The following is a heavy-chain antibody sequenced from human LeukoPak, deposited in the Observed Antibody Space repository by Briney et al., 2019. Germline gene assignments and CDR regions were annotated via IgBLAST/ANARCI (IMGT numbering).Heavy chain of an antibody. CDR3: AKDPRYYDSSVFDY. CDR1: GFTFSSYA. J-gene: IGHJ4*02. D-gene: IGHD3-22*01. Sequence: PGGSLRLSCAASGFTFSSYAMSWVRQAPGMGLEWVSSIGSSGDITYYADSVKGRFTISRDNSKNTLYLQMNSLRAEDTAVYYCAKDPRYYDSSVFDYWGQGTLVTVSS. CDR2: IGSSGDIT. V-gene: IGHV3-23*01.